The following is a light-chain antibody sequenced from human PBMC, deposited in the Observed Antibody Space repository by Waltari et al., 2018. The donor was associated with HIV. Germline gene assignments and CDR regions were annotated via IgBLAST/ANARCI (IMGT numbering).Light chain of an antibody. V-gene: IGLV3-19*01. J-gene: IGLJ2*01. Sequence: SSELTQDPAVSVALGQTVKIACLGDSLRHYYASWYRLRPGQAPQLLVYGKNSRPPGIPDRFSASSSGNRAFLTITGARAEDEADYYCACWDRSGDYILFGGGTSLTGL. CDR2: GKN. CDR3: ACWDRSGDYIL. CDR1: SLRHYY.